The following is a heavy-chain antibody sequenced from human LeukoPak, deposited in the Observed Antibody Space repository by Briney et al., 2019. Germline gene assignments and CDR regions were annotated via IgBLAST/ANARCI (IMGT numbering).Heavy chain of an antibody. CDR1: GYTFTTYN. V-gene: IGHV1-18*01. Sequence: ASVKVSCKASGYTFTTYNINWVRQAPGQGLEWMGWISLHTGSSSYAQNLQGRLTMTTDTSTSTAYMELRGLRSDDTAVYYCARDIGVVRGIIMAYWGQGTLVTVSS. CDR3: ARDIGVVRGIIMAY. D-gene: IGHD3-10*01. CDR2: ISLHTGSS. J-gene: IGHJ4*02.